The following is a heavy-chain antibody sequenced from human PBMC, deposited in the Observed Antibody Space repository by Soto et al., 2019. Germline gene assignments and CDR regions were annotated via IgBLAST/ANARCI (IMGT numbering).Heavy chain of an antibody. CDR2: IYFSGST. CDR1: GGSINRRY. Sequence: SETLSLTCTVSGGSINRRYWGWIRQPPGKGLEWFGYIYFSGSTNYNPSLKSRVTISVNRSKNQFSLMLGFVTVADTAVFFCARDSLTYSSSSGLHMDVWGKGTTVTVSS. D-gene: IGHD6-6*01. V-gene: IGHV4-59*01. CDR3: ARDSLTYSSSSGLHMDV. J-gene: IGHJ6*03.